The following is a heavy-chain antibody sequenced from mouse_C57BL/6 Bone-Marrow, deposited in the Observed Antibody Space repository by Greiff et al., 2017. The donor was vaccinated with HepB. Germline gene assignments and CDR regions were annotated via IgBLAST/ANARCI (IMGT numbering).Heavy chain of an antibody. CDR1: GYTFTDYY. D-gene: IGHD1-1*01. V-gene: IGHV1-76*01. Sequence: VQLQQSGAELVRPGASVKLSCKASGYTFTDYYINWVKQRPGQGLEWIARIYPGSGNTYYNEKFKGKATLTAEKSSSTAYMQLSSLPSEDSAVYFCARFGYYGSFAYWGQGTLVTVSA. J-gene: IGHJ3*01. CDR3: ARFGYYGSFAY. CDR2: IYPGSGNT.